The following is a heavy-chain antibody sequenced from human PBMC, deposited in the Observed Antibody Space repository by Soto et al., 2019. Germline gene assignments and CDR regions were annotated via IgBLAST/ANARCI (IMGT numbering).Heavy chain of an antibody. CDR2: ISVYNGNT. V-gene: IGHV1-18*04. Sequence: QVQLVQSGAEVKKPGASVKVSCKASGYTFTSYGISWVRQAPGQGLEWMGWISVYNGNTNYAQKLQGRVTMTTDTSTSTAYMELRSLRSDDTAVYYCARDSLQWLVSFYYYYGMDVWGQGTTVTVSS. D-gene: IGHD6-19*01. J-gene: IGHJ6*02. CDR3: ARDSLQWLVSFYYYYGMDV. CDR1: GYTFTSYG.